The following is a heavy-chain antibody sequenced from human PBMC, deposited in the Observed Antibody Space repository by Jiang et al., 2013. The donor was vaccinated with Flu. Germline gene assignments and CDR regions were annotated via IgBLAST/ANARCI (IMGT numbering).Heavy chain of an antibody. D-gene: IGHD6-13*01. J-gene: IGHJ6*02. CDR3: ARAPASRYYYYGMDV. V-gene: IGHV5-10-1*01. CDR2: IDPSDSYT. CDR1: W. Sequence: WISWVRQMPGKGLEWMGRIDPSDSYTNYGPSFQGHVTISADKSISTAYLQWSSLKASDTAMYYCARAPASRYYYYGMDVWGQGTTVTVSS.